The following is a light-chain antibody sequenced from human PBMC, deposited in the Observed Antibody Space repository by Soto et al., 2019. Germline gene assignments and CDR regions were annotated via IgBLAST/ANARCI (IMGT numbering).Light chain of an antibody. CDR2: AAS. CDR1: QVINNY. V-gene: IGKV1-27*01. J-gene: IGKJ1*01. CDR3: QKYNSAPST. Sequence: DIQMTQSPSSLSASVGDRVTITCRASQVINNYLAWYQQKPGKVPKLLIYAASTLQSGVPFRFSGSGSGTDFTLTISSLQPEDVATYYCQKYNSAPSTFGQGTKVEIK.